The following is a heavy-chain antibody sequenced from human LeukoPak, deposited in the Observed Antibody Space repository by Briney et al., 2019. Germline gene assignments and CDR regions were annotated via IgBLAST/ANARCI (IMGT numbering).Heavy chain of an antibody. J-gene: IGHJ4*02. CDR3: AKDSSSDIVGATQFDY. CDR1: GFTFSSYG. Sequence: GRSLRLSCAAPGFTFSSYGMHWVRQAPGKGLEWVAVISYDGSNKYYADSVKGRFTISRDNSKNTLYLQMNSLRAEDTAVYYCAKDSSSDIVGATQFDYWGQGTLVTVSS. D-gene: IGHD1-26*01. V-gene: IGHV3-30*18. CDR2: ISYDGSNK.